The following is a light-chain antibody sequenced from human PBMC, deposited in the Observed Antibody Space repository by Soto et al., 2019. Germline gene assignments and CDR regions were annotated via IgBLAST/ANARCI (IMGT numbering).Light chain of an antibody. CDR2: EVS. J-gene: IGLJ2*01. V-gene: IGLV2-14*01. CDR3: NSYTSSSTDVTDVV. CDR1: SSDVGGYNY. Sequence: QSALTQPASVSGSPGQSITISCTGTSSDVGGYNYVSWYQQHPGKAPKLMIYEVSNRPSGVSNRFSSSKSGNTASLTISGLQPEDEADYYCNSYTSSSTDVTDVVFGGGTKLTVL.